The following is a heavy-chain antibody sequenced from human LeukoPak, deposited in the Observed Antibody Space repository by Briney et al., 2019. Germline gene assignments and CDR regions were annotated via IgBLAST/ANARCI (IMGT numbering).Heavy chain of an antibody. CDR2: ISSGSSYI. V-gene: IGHV3-21*01. Sequence: PGGSLRLSCAASGFTFSTYTMNWVRQAPGKGLEWVSSISSGSSYIYYADSVKGRFTISRDNAKNSLYLQINSLRAEDTAVYYCARDLLYGSGSYYNVYIYFDYWGQGTLVTVSS. D-gene: IGHD3-10*01. CDR1: GFTFSTYT. CDR3: ARDLLYGSGSYYNVYIYFDY. J-gene: IGHJ4*02.